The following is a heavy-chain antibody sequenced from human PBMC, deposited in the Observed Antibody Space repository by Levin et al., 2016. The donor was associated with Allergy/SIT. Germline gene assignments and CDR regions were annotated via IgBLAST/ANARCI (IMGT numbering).Heavy chain of an antibody. V-gene: IGHV3-23*01. Sequence: VRQAPGKGLEWVSAISGSGGSTYYADSVKGRFTISRDNSKNTLYLQMNSLRAEDTAVYYCAKDRVTPNWFDPWGQGTLVTVSS. D-gene: IGHD5-18*01. CDR2: ISGSGGST. CDR3: AKDRVTPNWFDP. J-gene: IGHJ5*02.